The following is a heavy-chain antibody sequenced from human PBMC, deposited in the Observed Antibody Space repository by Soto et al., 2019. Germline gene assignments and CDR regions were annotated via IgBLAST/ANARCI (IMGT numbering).Heavy chain of an antibody. V-gene: IGHV4-4*02. J-gene: IGHJ4*02. CDR3: ARSAGWYAVHS. Sequence: QVQLQESGPGLVKPSGTLSLTCAVSGDSVSSPYYWCWVRQPPGKGLEWIGEVFHTGTTSYNPSLRSRVTLSMAKSNNHFSLDLRSVTAADSAVYYCARSAGWYAVHSWGPGTLVIVSS. D-gene: IGHD6-19*01. CDR2: VFHTGTT. CDR1: GDSVSSPYY.